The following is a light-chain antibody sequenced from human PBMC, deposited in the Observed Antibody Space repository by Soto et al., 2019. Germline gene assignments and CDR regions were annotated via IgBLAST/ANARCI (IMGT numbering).Light chain of an antibody. J-gene: IGKJ5*01. Sequence: VICMTRSPSLLSASTGDRVTISCRMSQGITSYLAWCQQKPGKAPDLLIYAASTLQSGVPSRFSGSGSGTDFTLTITRLVPEDSAVYFCQQYTGPPTTFGQGTRLEIK. V-gene: IGKV1D-8*03. CDR3: QQYTGPPTT. CDR2: AAS. CDR1: QGITSY.